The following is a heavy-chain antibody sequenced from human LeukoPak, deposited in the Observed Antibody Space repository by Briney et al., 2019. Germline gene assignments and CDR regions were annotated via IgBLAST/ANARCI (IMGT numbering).Heavy chain of an antibody. CDR3: ARNPWFGELSWFDP. D-gene: IGHD3-10*01. Sequence: GGSLRLSCAASGFTVSSNYMSWVRQAPGKGLEWVSVIYSCGSTYYADSVKGRFTISRDNSKNTLYLQMNSLRAEDTAVYYCARNPWFGELSWFDPWGQGTLVTVSS. J-gene: IGHJ5*02. CDR1: GFTVSSNY. V-gene: IGHV3-66*01. CDR2: IYSCGST.